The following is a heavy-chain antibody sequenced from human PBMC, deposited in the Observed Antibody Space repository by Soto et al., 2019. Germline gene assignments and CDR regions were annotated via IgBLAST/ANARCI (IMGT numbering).Heavy chain of an antibody. D-gene: IGHD1-1*01. CDR3: VRESTTSGPNWFDT. V-gene: IGHV4-30-2*06. Sequence: PSETLSLTCSVSGGSINSGRSSWNWIRQSPGKGLEWIAYIYHSGSTYYNPSLKGRVTISVDRSENQFSLKLTSVTAADTAVYYCVRESTTSGPNWFDTWGPGILVTVSS. CDR2: IYHSGST. CDR1: GGSINSGRSS. J-gene: IGHJ5*02.